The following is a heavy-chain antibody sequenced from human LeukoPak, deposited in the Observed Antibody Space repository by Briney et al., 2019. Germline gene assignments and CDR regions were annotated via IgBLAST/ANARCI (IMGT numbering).Heavy chain of an antibody. CDR1: GYTFTSYG. CDR3: ASSATYYGMDV. CDR2: ISAYNGNT. Sequence: ASVKVSCKASGYTFTSYGISWVRQAPGQGLEWMGWISAYNGNTNYAQKLQGRVTMTTDTSTSTAYMELSSLRSEDTAVYYCASSATYYGMDVWGQRTTVTVSS. J-gene: IGHJ6*02. V-gene: IGHV1-18*01.